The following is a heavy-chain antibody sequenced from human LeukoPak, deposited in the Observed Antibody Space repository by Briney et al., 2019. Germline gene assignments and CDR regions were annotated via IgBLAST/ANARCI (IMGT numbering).Heavy chain of an antibody. D-gene: IGHD6-6*01. Sequence: GGSLRLSCTASGFSFSGHWMHWARQLPGKGLVWVSRISPTGSTTSYADSVKGRFAVSRDNAKNTLYLQVNNLRAEDTAVYYCARGPNSNWSGLDFWGQGTLLTVSS. V-gene: IGHV3-74*01. CDR3: ARGPNSNWSGLDF. J-gene: IGHJ4*02. CDR2: ISPTGSTT. CDR1: GFSFSGHW.